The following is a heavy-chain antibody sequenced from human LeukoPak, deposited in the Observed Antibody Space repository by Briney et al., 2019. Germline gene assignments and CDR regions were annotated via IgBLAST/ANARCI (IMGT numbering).Heavy chain of an antibody. CDR1: GFTFSSYW. V-gene: IGHV3-23*03. D-gene: IGHD6-19*01. CDR2: IYSGGST. Sequence: QAGGSLRLSCAASGFTFSSYWMSWVRQAPGKGLEWVSVIYSGGSTHYADSVKGRFTVSRDNSKNTVFLQMNSLRVEDTAVYYCTKDPSSGWYGPISHDYWGQGTLVTVSS. J-gene: IGHJ4*02. CDR3: TKDPSSGWYGPISHDY.